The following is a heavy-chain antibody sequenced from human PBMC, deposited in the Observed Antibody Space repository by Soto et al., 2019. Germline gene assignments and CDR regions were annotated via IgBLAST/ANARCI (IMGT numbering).Heavy chain of an antibody. J-gene: IGHJ1*01. CDR2: ISSSSSYI. Sequence: PGGSLRLSCAASRFTFNRYSMNWVRQAPGKGLEWVSSISSSSSYIYYADSVKGRFTISRDNAKNSLYLQMNSLRAEDTAVYYFATVTEGYCSGCRCNWGQGTLGTVSS. CDR3: ATVTEGYCSGCRCN. D-gene: IGHD2-15*01. V-gene: IGHV3-21*01. CDR1: RFTFNRYS.